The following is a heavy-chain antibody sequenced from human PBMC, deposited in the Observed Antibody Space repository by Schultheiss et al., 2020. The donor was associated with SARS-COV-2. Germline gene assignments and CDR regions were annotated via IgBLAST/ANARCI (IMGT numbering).Heavy chain of an antibody. CDR2: ISGSGGST. V-gene: IGHV3-23*01. D-gene: IGHD6-13*01. Sequence: GGSLRLSCAASGFTFSSYWMSWVRQAPGKGLEWVSAISGSGGSTYYADSVKGRFTISRDNSKNTLYLQMNSLRAEDTAVYYCARSSSSPTLHYYYGMDVWGQGTTVTVSS. CDR1: GFTFSSYW. J-gene: IGHJ6*02. CDR3: ARSSSSPTLHYYYGMDV.